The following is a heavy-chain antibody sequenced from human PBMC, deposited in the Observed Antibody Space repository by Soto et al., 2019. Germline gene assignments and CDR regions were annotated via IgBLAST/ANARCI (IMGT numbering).Heavy chain of an antibody. Sequence: PGGSLRLSCAASGFTFSSYAMHWVRQAPGKGLEWVAVISYDGSNKYYADSVKGRFTISRDNSKNTLYLQMNSLRAEDTAVYYCARGRDSSGSSLGPWGQGTLVTVSS. CDR2: ISYDGSNK. J-gene: IGHJ5*02. CDR3: ARGRDSSGSSLGP. V-gene: IGHV3-30-3*01. CDR1: GFTFSSYA. D-gene: IGHD6-19*01.